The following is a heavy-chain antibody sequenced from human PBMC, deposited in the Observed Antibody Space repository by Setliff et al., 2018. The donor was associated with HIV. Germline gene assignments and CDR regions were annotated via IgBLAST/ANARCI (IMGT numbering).Heavy chain of an antibody. CDR3: ARGDGTKYYYYYYMDV. D-gene: IGHD1-7*01. CDR2: IFSTGST. CDR1: GDSIGSYY. Sequence: SETLSLTCTVSGDSIGSYYWTWLRQFPGKGLEWNGFIFSTGSTTYNPSLNSRVTISVATSKNQFSLKVNSVTAADTAVYYCARGDGTKYYYYYYMDVWGKGTTVTVSS. V-gene: IGHV4-59*12. J-gene: IGHJ6*03.